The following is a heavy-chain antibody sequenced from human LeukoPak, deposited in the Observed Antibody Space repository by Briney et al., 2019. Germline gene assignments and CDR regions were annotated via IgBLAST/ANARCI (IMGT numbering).Heavy chain of an antibody. Sequence: PGGSLRLSCAASGFTFSSYGMSWVRQAPGKGLEWVANIKQDGSEKYYVDSVKGRFTISRDNAKNSLYLQMNSLRAEDTAVYYCARVRGFGEYADAFDIWGQGTMVTVSS. D-gene: IGHD3-10*01. V-gene: IGHV3-7*04. CDR3: ARVRGFGEYADAFDI. J-gene: IGHJ3*02. CDR2: IKQDGSEK. CDR1: GFTFSSYG.